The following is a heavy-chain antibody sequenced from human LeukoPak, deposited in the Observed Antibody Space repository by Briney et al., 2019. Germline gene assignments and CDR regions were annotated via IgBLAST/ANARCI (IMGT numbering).Heavy chain of an antibody. J-gene: IGHJ4*02. CDR1: GGSFSGYY. Sequence: SETRSLTCAVYGGSFSGYYWSWIRQPPGKGLEWIGEINHSGSTNYNPSLKSRVTISVDTSKNQFSLKLSSVTAADTAVYYCARATYDILTGYSYYFDYWGQGTLVTVSS. V-gene: IGHV4-34*01. CDR2: INHSGST. CDR3: ARATYDILTGYSYYFDY. D-gene: IGHD3-9*01.